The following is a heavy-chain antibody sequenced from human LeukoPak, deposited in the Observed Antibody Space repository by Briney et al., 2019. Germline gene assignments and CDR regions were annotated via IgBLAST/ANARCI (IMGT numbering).Heavy chain of an antibody. V-gene: IGHV1-18*01. D-gene: IGHD3-22*01. CDR3: ARDGRVYYDSSGPGGY. CDR2: ISAYNGNT. J-gene: IGHJ4*02. Sequence: ASVTVSFKASGYTFTSYGISWVRQAPGQGREGMGWISAYNGNTNYAQKLQGRGTMTTDTCTSTAYMELRSLRSDDTAVYYGARDGRVYYDSSGPGGYWGQGTLVTVSS. CDR1: GYTFTSYG.